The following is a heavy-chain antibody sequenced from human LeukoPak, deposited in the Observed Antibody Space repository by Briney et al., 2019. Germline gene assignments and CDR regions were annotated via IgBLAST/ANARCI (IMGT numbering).Heavy chain of an antibody. CDR3: ARESQRFSYYGSGSYYNFLFDSYYYYYMDV. Sequence: GSLRLSCAASGFTFSNYYMSWIRQAPGKGLEWVSYISTSGTTIYYAASVKGRFTISRDNAKNSLYLQMNSLRAEDTAVYYCARESQRFSYYGSGSYYNFLFDSYYYYYMDVWGKGTTVTVSS. V-gene: IGHV3-11*01. D-gene: IGHD3-10*01. CDR2: ISTSGTTI. CDR1: GFTFSNYY. J-gene: IGHJ6*03.